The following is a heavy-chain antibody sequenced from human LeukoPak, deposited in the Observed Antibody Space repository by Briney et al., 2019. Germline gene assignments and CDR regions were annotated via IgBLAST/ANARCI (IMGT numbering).Heavy chain of an antibody. Sequence: SETLSLTCTVSGGSISSSSYYWGWIRQPPGKGLEWIGSIYYSGSTNYNPSLKSRVTISVDTSKNQFSLKLSSVTAADTAVYYCARSIFADYRLPAYWGQGTLVTVSS. CDR2: IYYSGST. CDR3: ARSIFADYRLPAY. CDR1: GGSISSSSYY. D-gene: IGHD3-16*01. V-gene: IGHV4-39*07. J-gene: IGHJ4*02.